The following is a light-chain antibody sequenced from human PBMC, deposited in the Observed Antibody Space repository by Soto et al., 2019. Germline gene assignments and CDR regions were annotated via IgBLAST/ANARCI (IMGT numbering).Light chain of an antibody. J-gene: IGKJ1*01. CDR3: QQSYITLWT. CDR2: AAS. V-gene: IGKV1-39*01. CDR1: QSIRTY. Sequence: DIQMTQSPSSLSASVGDRVTITCRASQSIRTYLSWYQQKPGKAPQLLIYAASSLQSGVPSRFSGSGFGTDFTLTISSLQPEDFATYYCQQSYITLWTFGQGTKVEIK.